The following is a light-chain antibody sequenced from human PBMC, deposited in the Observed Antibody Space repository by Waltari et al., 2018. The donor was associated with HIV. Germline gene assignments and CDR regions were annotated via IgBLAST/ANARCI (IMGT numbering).Light chain of an antibody. V-gene: IGLV1-40*01. J-gene: IGLJ3*02. Sequence: QSVLTQPPSLSGAPGPTVTISCTVTSSNIEAVSHVPWYQQLPATAPKLRIYGNTIRPSGVPDRFSGSKSGTSASLAITGLQADDEADYYCQSYDSSLSAWVFGGGTKLTVL. CDR2: GNT. CDR1: SSNIEAVSH. CDR3: QSYDSSLSAWV.